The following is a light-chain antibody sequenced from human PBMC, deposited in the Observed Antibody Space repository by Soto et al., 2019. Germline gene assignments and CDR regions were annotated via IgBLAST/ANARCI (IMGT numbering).Light chain of an antibody. CDR2: AAS. CDR3: QQFSSYPLT. V-gene: IGKV3-20*01. Sequence: DIVLTQSPGTLSLSPGERATLSCRASQSVSSNHLAWYQQKPGQAPRLLIYAASNRATGIPDRFSGSGSGMDFTLTISRLEPEDFAVYYCQQFSSYPLTFGGGTKVDIK. CDR1: QSVSSNH. J-gene: IGKJ4*01.